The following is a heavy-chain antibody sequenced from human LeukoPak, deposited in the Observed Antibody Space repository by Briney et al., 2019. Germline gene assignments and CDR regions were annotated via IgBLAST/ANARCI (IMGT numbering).Heavy chain of an antibody. CDR1: GYSISSGYY. Sequence: SETLSLTCTVSGYSISSGYYWGWIRQPPGKGLEWIGSIYHSGSTYYNPSLKSRVTISVDTSKNQFSLKLSSVTAADTAVYYCARAAVQAAIPADYWGRGTLVTVSS. J-gene: IGHJ4*02. D-gene: IGHD2-2*02. V-gene: IGHV4-38-2*02. CDR2: IYHSGST. CDR3: ARAAVQAAIPADY.